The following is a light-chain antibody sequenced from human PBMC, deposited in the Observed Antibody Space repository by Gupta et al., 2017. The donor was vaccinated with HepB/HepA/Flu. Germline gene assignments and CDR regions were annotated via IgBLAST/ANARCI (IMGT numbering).Light chain of an antibody. Sequence: DIVMTQSPDSLTVSLGERATINCKSSQSVLYSSKNKNYLAWYQQKPGQPPRLLIYWASTRESGVPDRFSGSGSGTDFTLTISSLQAEDVAVYYCQQYYSPLLFTFGPGTKVDIK. J-gene: IGKJ3*01. V-gene: IGKV4-1*01. CDR3: QQYYSPLLFT. CDR2: WAS. CDR1: QSVLYSSKNKNY.